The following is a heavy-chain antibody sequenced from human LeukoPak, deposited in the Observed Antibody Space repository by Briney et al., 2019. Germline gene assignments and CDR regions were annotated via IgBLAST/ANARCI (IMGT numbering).Heavy chain of an antibody. J-gene: IGHJ4*02. CDR1: GGSFSGYY. CDR2: INHSGST. CDR3: ARGHNGSHPRGY. V-gene: IGHV4-34*01. Sequence: PSETLSLTCAVYGGSFSGYYWSWIRQPPGKGLEWIGEINHSGSTNYNPSLKSRVTISVDTSKNQFSLKLSSVTAADTAVYYCARGHNGSHPRGYWGQGTLVTVSS. D-gene: IGHD5-12*01.